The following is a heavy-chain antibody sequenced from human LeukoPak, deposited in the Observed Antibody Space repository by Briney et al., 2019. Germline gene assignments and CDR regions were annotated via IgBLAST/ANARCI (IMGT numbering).Heavy chain of an antibody. CDR2: IYTSGSA. D-gene: IGHD5-24*01. J-gene: IGHJ4*02. Sequence: SETLSLTCTVSGGSIISYYWSWIRQPAGQGMEWVGRIYTSGSANYSPSLKGRVTMSVDASKSQFSLNLSSVTAADTAVYYCAREIGRDGYNRSFDYWGQGTLVTVSS. CDR3: AREIGRDGYNRSFDY. CDR1: GGSIISYY. V-gene: IGHV4-4*07.